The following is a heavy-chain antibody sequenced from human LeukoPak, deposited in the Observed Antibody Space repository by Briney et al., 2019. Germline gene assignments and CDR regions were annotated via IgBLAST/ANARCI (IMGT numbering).Heavy chain of an antibody. CDR2: TYYRYKWYN. V-gene: IGHV6-1*01. D-gene: IGHD6-19*01. Sequence: KTSQTLSLTCVISGDSVSSNSVAWNWIRQSPSRGLEWLGRTYYRYKWYNDYAVSVKSRITVNPDTSKNQFSLQLDSVSPEDTAMYYCAKEQWLRGGYYGMDVWGLGTTVTVSS. CDR3: AKEQWLRGGYYGMDV. CDR1: GDSVSSNSVA. J-gene: IGHJ6*02.